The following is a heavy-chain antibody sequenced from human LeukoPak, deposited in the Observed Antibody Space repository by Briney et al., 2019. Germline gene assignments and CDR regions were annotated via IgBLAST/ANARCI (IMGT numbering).Heavy chain of an antibody. J-gene: IGHJ3*02. Sequence: GGSLRLSCAASGFTFSSYWMSWVRQAPGKGLEWVANIKQDGSEKYYVDSVKGRFTISRDNAKNSLYLQMNSLRAEDTAVYYCARLRTANGYAFDIWGQGTMVTVSS. CDR2: IKQDGSEK. D-gene: IGHD5-12*01. CDR3: ARLRTANGYAFDI. CDR1: GFTFSSYW. V-gene: IGHV3-7*01.